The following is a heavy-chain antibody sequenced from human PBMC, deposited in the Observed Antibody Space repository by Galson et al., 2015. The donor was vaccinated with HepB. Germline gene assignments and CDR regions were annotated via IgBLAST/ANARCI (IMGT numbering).Heavy chain of an antibody. V-gene: IGHV3-64*04. Sequence: SLRLSCAASGFTFSSYAMHWVRQAPGKGLEYVSAISSNGGSTYYADSVKGRFTISRDNAKNSLYLQMNSLRAEDTAVYYCARQWLVPGYYGMDVWGQGTTVTVSS. D-gene: IGHD6-19*01. CDR1: GFTFSSYA. CDR3: ARQWLVPGYYGMDV. CDR2: ISSNGGST. J-gene: IGHJ6*02.